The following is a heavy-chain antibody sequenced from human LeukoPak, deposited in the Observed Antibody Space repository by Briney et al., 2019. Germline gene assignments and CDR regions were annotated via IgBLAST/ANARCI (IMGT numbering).Heavy chain of an antibody. CDR3: ARGGGLDV. J-gene: IGHJ6*02. CDR2: INHNGNVN. D-gene: IGHD3-16*01. V-gene: IGHV3-7*03. Sequence: GGSLRLPCAASGFTFSSYWMNWARQAPGKGLEWMASINHNGNVNYYVDSVKGRFTIYRDNAKNSLYLQMSNLRAEDTAVYFCARGGGLDVWGQGATVTVSS. CDR1: GFTFSSYW.